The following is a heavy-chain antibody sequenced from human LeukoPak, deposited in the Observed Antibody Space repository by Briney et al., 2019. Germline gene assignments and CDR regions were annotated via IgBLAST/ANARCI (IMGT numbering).Heavy chain of an antibody. CDR2: INPNSGGT. CDR3: ASRDPITYYDFWSGYSDFDY. J-gene: IGHJ4*02. CDR1: GYTFTGYH. V-gene: IGHV1-2*06. D-gene: IGHD3-3*01. Sequence: GASVKVSCKASGYTFTGYHMHWVRQAPGQGLEWMGRINPNSGGTNYAQKFQGRVTMTRDTSISTAYMELSRLRSDDTAVYYCASRDPITYYDFWSGYSDFDYWGQGTLVTVSS.